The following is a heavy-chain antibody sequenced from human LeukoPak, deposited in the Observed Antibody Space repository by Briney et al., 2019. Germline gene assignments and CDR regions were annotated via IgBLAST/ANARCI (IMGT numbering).Heavy chain of an antibody. CDR1: GFTFSSYW. V-gene: IGHV3-74*01. CDR2: INTDGSST. J-gene: IGHJ5*02. Sequence: GGSLRLSCAASGFTFSSYWMHWVRQAPRKGLVWVSRINTDGSSTSYADSVKGRFTISRDNAKNTLYLQMNSLRAEDTAVYYCARAKFKYYYDSSGYNWFDPWGQGTLVTVSS. CDR3: ARAKFKYYYDSSGYNWFDP. D-gene: IGHD3-22*01.